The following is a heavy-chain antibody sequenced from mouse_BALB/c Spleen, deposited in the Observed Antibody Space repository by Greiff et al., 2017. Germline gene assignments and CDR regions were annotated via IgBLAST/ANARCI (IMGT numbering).Heavy chain of an antibody. D-gene: IGHD2-4*01. J-gene: IGHJ3*01. CDR3: ARSSHYDYDGGLAY. CDR2: ISSGSSTI. V-gene: IGHV5-17*02. CDR1: GFTFSSFG. Sequence: EVQGVESGGGLVQPGGSRTLSCAASGFTFSSFGMHWVRQAPEKGLEWVAYISSGSSTIYYADTVKGRFTISRDNPKNTLFLQMTSLRSEDTAMYYCARSSHYDYDGGLAYWGQGTLVTVSA.